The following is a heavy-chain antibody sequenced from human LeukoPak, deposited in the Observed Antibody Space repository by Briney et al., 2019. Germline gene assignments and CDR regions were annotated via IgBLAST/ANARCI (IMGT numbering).Heavy chain of an antibody. CDR3: ARAPYRNWFDP. J-gene: IGHJ5*02. CDR2: ISAYNGNT. V-gene: IGHV1-18*04. CDR1: GYTFTGYY. Sequence: ASVKVSCKASGYTFTGYYMHWVRQAPGQGLEWMGWISAYNGNTNYAQKLQGRVTMTTDTSTSTANMELRSLRSDDTAVYYCARAPYRNWFDPWGQGTLVTVSS. D-gene: IGHD4-11*01.